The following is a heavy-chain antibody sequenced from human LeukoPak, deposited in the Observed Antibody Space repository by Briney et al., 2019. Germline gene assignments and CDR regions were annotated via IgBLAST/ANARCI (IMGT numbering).Heavy chain of an antibody. CDR2: IKQDGSEK. Sequence: GGSLRLSCAASGFTFSSYWMSWVRQAPGKGLEWVANIKQDGSEKYYVDSVKGRFTISRDNAKNSLYLQMNSLRAEDTAVYYCARGPQLLWFGDSAFDIWGQGTMVTVSS. V-gene: IGHV3-7*01. J-gene: IGHJ3*02. CDR3: ARGPQLLWFGDSAFDI. CDR1: GFTFSSYW. D-gene: IGHD3-10*01.